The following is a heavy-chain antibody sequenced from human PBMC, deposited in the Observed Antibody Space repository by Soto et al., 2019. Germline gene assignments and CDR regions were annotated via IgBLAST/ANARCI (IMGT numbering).Heavy chain of an antibody. D-gene: IGHD3-16*01. CDR1: GGSISSGGYY. Sequence: QVQLQESGPGLVKPSQTLSLTCTVSGGSISSGGYYWSWIRQHPGKGLEWIGYIYYSGSTYYNPSLKSRVTRSVDTSKNQFSLKLSSVTAADTAVYYCAREGIGPTKGAGPIDYWGQGTLVTVSS. CDR3: AREGIGPTKGAGPIDY. CDR2: IYYSGST. J-gene: IGHJ4*02. V-gene: IGHV4-31*03.